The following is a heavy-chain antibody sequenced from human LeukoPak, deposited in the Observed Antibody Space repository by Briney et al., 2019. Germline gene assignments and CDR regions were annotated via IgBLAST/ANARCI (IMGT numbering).Heavy chain of an antibody. CDR3: ARVKWELRRFDP. D-gene: IGHD1-26*01. V-gene: IGHV6-1*01. J-gene: IGHJ5*02. CDR2: TYYRSKWYN. Sequence: SQTLSLTCAISGDSVSSNSAAWTWIRQSPSRGLEWLGRTYYRSKWYNDYAVSVESRITINPDTSKNQFSLQLNSVTPEDTAVYYCARVKWELRRFDPWGQGTLVTVSS. CDR1: GDSVSSNSAA.